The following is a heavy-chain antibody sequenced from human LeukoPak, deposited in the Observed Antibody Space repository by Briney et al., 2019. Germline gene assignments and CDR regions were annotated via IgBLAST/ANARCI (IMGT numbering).Heavy chain of an antibody. CDR2: IIPMFGTT. CDR3: AGERADVEVYSGMDV. J-gene: IGHJ6*02. V-gene: IGHV1-69*13. CDR1: GGIFSNYV. Sequence: SVKVSCKASGGIFSNYVITWVRQAPGQGLEWMGGIIPMFGTTNYAREFQDRVTMSADESTNIAHMELRSLTSEDTAVYYCAGERADVEVYSGMDVWGQGTTVTVSS. D-gene: IGHD2-21*01.